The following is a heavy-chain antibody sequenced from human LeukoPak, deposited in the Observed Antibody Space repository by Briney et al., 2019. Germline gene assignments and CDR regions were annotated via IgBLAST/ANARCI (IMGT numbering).Heavy chain of an antibody. CDR1: GGSFSGYY. Sequence: SETLSLTCAAYGGSFSGYYWSWIRQPPGKGLEWIGEINHSGSTSYNPSLKSRVTISVDKSKNQFSLKLSSVTAADTAVYYCAREKGYDSSGYYLDYWGQGTLVTVSS. D-gene: IGHD3-22*01. CDR3: AREKGYDSSGYYLDY. CDR2: INHSGST. J-gene: IGHJ4*02. V-gene: IGHV4-34*01.